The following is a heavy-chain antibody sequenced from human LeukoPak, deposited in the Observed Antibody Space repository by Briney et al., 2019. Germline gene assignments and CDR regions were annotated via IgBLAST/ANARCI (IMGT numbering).Heavy chain of an antibody. V-gene: IGHV3-23*01. J-gene: IGHJ4*02. CDR1: GFTFSSYA. CDR3: ARQSTPLGSYYFDN. Sequence: GGSLRLSCAASGFTFSSYAMSWVRQAPGKGLEWVSDISGGGGSTNYADSVKGRFTISRGNSKNTLYLQMNSLRVEDTAVYYCARQSTPLGSYYFDNWGQGTLVTVSS. D-gene: IGHD1-26*01. CDR2: ISGGGGST.